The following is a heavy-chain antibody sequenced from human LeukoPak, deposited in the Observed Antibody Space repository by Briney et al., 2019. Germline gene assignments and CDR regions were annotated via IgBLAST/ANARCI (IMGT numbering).Heavy chain of an antibody. CDR1: GSTLTDLS. J-gene: IGHJ2*01. CDR3: VTDRSRLFWYFDV. V-gene: IGHV1-24*01. D-gene: IGHD6-19*01. CDR2: ADLEDGTT. Sequence: GASVKVSCKVFGSTLTDLSIHWVRQAPGTGPGYVGGADLEDGTTFHAQNFQGRLTMTEDTATDTAYMELSSLRYEDTAVYYCVTDRSRLFWYFDVWGRGPLVLVSS.